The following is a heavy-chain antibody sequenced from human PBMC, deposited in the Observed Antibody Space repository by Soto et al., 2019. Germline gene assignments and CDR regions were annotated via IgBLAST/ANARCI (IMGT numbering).Heavy chain of an antibody. D-gene: IGHD4-17*01. CDR3: AKDHLTTTVTTVGY. CDR2: ISYHGSDK. V-gene: IGHV3-30*18. Sequence: QVQLVESGGGVVQPGRSLRLSCAASGFTFSNYGMHWVRQAPGKGLEWVAVISYHGSDKYYADSVKGRFTISRDNSKNTLYLQMVILRAEDTAVYYFAKDHLTTTVTTVGYWGQGTLVTVSS. CDR1: GFTFSNYG. J-gene: IGHJ4*02.